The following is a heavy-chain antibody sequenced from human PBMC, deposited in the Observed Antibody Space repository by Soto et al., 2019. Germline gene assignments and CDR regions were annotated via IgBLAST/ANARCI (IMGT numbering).Heavy chain of an antibody. CDR3: ARVNAGDSMHSSGYYY. V-gene: IGHV1-18*01. J-gene: IGHJ4*02. D-gene: IGHD3-22*01. Sequence: QVQLVQSGAEVRKPGASVKVSCKASGYTFTNYGITWVRQAPGQGLEWMGWISAYNGNTKYAQRLQGRVTMTTDTSTSTAHMELRSLRSDDTAVYYCARVNAGDSMHSSGYYYWGQGTLVTVSS. CDR1: GYTFTNYG. CDR2: ISAYNGNT.